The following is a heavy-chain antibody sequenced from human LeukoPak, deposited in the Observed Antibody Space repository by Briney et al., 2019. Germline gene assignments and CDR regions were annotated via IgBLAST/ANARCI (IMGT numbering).Heavy chain of an antibody. CDR2: IYYGGNT. D-gene: IGHD4-11*01. CDR1: GGSISSSNYY. V-gene: IGHV4-39*01. Sequence: SEALSLTCTVSGGSISSSNYYWGWIRQPPGKGLEWIGSIYYGGNTNYNPSLKSRVTLSVDTSKNQFSLKVSSVTAADTAVYYCARHPSCTTITHCSFDFWGRGTLVTVSS. J-gene: IGHJ4*02. CDR3: ARHPSCTTITHCSFDF.